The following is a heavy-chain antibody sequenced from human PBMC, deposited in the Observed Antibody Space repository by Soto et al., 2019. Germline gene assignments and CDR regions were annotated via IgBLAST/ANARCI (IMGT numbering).Heavy chain of an antibody. Sequence: QVQLVESGGGVVQPGGSLRLSCVASGFTFSTYXXHWVRQAPGRGLEWLTIISYDGMNKYYADSVKGRITISRDNSRNTVFLQMNSLRTEDTAVYYCARDPDTSGSYRYYFDNWGQGTLVTVSS. D-gene: IGHD1-26*01. V-gene: IGHV3-30*14. J-gene: IGHJ4*02. CDR1: GFTFSTYX. CDR2: ISYDGMNK. CDR3: ARDPDTSGSYRYYFDN.